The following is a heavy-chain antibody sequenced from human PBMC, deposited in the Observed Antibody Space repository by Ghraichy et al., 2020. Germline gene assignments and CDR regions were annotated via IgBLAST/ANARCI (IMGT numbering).Heavy chain of an antibody. Sequence: ASVKVSCKASGYTFTGYYMHWVRQAPGQGLEWMGWINPNSGGTNYAQKFQGWVTMTRDTSISTAYMELSRLRSDDTAVYYCARERVMWELLPETYYYYGMDVWGQGTTVTVSS. J-gene: IGHJ6*02. CDR1: GYTFTGYY. CDR3: ARERVMWELLPETYYYYGMDV. V-gene: IGHV1-2*04. D-gene: IGHD1-26*01. CDR2: INPNSGGT.